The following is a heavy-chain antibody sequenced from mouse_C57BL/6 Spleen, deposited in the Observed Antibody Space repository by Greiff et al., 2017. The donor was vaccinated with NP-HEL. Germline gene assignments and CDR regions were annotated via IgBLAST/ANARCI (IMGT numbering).Heavy chain of an antibody. D-gene: IGHD1-1*01. CDR3: ARSGYYGTGDY. J-gene: IGHJ2*01. V-gene: IGHV1-55*01. CDR1: GYTFTSYW. Sequence: QVQLHQPGAELVKPGASVKMSCKASGYTFTSYWITWVKQRPGQGLEWIGDIYPGSGSTNYNAKFKSKATLTVDTSSSTAYMQLSSLTSEDSAVYYCARSGYYGTGDYWGQGTTLTVSS. CDR2: IYPGSGST.